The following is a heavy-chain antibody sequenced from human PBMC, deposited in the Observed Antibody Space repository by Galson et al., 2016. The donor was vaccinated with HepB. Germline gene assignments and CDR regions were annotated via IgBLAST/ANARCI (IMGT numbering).Heavy chain of an antibody. CDR3: ASHTRGQYDSGRYEFNY. Sequence: SVKVSCKASGGTFSSFAINRVRQAPGKGLEWMGGIIPMFGTPYHAQKFRGRVTITADESTSTAYMEMSSLRSQDTAVYFCASHTRGQYDSGRYEFNYWGQGTLVTVSS. CDR2: IIPMFGTP. CDR1: GGTFSSFA. D-gene: IGHD3-10*01. V-gene: IGHV1-69*13. J-gene: IGHJ4*02.